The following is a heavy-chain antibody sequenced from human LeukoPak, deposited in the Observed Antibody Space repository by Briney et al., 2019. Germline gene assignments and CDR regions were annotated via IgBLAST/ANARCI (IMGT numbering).Heavy chain of an antibody. CDR3: ARRLATKALDA. Sequence: KPSETLSLTCTVSGGSISNYWTWIRQPPGKGLEWIGYISYSGRANYNPSLKSRVTISLDTSKNQFSLKLTSVTAADTAVYYCARRLATKALDAWGQGTMVTVSS. J-gene: IGHJ3*01. CDR1: GGSISNY. V-gene: IGHV4-59*08. D-gene: IGHD1-14*01. CDR2: ISYSGRA.